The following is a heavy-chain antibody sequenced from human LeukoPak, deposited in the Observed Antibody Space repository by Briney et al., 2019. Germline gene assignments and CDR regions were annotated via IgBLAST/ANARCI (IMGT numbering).Heavy chain of an antibody. CDR2: IRYDGSKV. V-gene: IGHV3-33*01. CDR3: ARDRYGSSSPLDY. CDR1: GFTFSNYG. Sequence: HPGGSLRLSCAASGFTFSNYGMHWVRQAPGKGLEWVVVIRYDGSKVLYADSVKGRFTVSRDNSKNTLYLQMNSLRGEDTAIYYCARDRYGSSSPLDYWGQGTLVTVSS. J-gene: IGHJ4*02. D-gene: IGHD6-6*01.